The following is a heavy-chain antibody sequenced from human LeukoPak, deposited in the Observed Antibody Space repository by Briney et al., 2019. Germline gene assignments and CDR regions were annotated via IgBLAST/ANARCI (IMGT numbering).Heavy chain of an antibody. CDR1: GFTFSSYA. V-gene: IGHV3-23*01. CDR2: TGASGDST. J-gene: IGHJ4*02. Sequence: GGSLRLSCAASGFTFSSYAMSWVRQAPGKGLEWVSGTGASGDSTYYADSVKGRFTISRDNSKNTLYLQMNSLRADDTAVYYCTRGRFSSGWNLLGYWGQGSLVIVSS. CDR3: TRGRFSSGWNLLGY. D-gene: IGHD6-19*01.